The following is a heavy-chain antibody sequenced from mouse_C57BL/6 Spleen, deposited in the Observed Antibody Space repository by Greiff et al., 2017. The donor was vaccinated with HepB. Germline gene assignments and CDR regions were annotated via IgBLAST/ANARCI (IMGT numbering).Heavy chain of an antibody. CDR3: ARGGDYYDYDWFAD. V-gene: IGHV1-53*01. CDR1: GYTFTSYW. D-gene: IGHD2-4*01. J-gene: IGHJ3*01. CDR2: INPSNGGT. Sequence: QVQLQQPGTELVKPGASVKLSCKASGYTFTSYWMHWVKQRPGQGLEWIGNINPSNGGTNYNEKFKSKATLTVDKSSSTAYMQLSSRTSEDSAVYYCARGGDYYDYDWFADWGQGTLVTVSA.